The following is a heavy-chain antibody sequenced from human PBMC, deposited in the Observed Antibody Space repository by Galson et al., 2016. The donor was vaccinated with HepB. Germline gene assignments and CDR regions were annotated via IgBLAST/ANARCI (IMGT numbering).Heavy chain of an antibody. Sequence: SLRLSCAASGFTFRTYDMHWVRQTKTKGLEWVSAIGTAGDTYYPDSVKGRFTISRESAKNSLYLQMNSLRAGDTAVYYCARGPYRRSSFYYGMDVWGQGTTVTVSS. D-gene: IGHD3-10*01. CDR2: IGTAGDT. CDR1: GFTFRTYD. J-gene: IGHJ6*02. V-gene: IGHV3-13*01. CDR3: ARGPYRRSSFYYGMDV.